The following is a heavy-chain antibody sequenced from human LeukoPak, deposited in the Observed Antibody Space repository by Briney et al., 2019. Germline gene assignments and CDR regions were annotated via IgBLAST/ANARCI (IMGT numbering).Heavy chain of an antibody. V-gene: IGHV5-51*01. Sequence: GESLKISCKGSGYSFTSYWIGWVRQMPGKGLECMGFIYPGDSDTRYSPSFEGQVTISADKSISTAYLQWSTLKASDTAVYYCARHKGGSGWYFDYWGQGTLVTVSS. CDR2: IYPGDSDT. D-gene: IGHD6-19*01. CDR1: GYSFTSYW. J-gene: IGHJ4*02. CDR3: ARHKGGSGWYFDY.